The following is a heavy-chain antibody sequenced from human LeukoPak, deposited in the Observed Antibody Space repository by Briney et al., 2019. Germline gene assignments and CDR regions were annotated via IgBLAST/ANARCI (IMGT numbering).Heavy chain of an antibody. Sequence: SETLSLTCTVSGGSINNNYWSWFRQSPGKGLEWIGYIYYNGNTNYNTSLESRVTISVVTSKNQIHLRLSSVTAADTAVYYCARGGWSQDYWGQGTLVTVSS. CDR2: IYYNGNT. V-gene: IGHV4-59*01. CDR1: GGSINNNY. D-gene: IGHD6-19*01. J-gene: IGHJ4*02. CDR3: ARGGWSQDY.